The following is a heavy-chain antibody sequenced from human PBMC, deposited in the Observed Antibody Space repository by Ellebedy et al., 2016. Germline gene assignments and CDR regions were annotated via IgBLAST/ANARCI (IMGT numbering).Heavy chain of an antibody. V-gene: IGHV3-30-3*01. Sequence: GESLKISXAASGFTFSSYAMHWVRQAPGKGLEWVAVISYDGSNKYYADSVKGRFTISRDNSKNTLYLQMNSLRAEDTAVYYCARDFSVTTSYGMDVWGQGTTVTVSS. CDR1: GFTFSSYA. CDR2: ISYDGSNK. CDR3: ARDFSVTTSYGMDV. D-gene: IGHD4-17*01. J-gene: IGHJ6*02.